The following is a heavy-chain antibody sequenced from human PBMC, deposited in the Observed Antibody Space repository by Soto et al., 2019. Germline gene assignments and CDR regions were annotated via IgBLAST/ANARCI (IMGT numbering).Heavy chain of an antibody. Sequence: ASVKVSCKASGYTFTSYGISWVRQAPGQGLEWMGWISAYNGNTNYAQKLQGRVTMTTDTSTSTAYMELRSLRSDDTAVYYCARAVDCSGGSCYFFGFDAFDILGQGKMVTVS. V-gene: IGHV1-18*01. CDR3: ARAVDCSGGSCYFFGFDAFDI. D-gene: IGHD2-15*01. CDR1: GYTFTSYG. CDR2: ISAYNGNT. J-gene: IGHJ3*02.